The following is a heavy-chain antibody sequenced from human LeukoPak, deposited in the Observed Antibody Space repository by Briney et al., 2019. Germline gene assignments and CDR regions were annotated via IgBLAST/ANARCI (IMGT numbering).Heavy chain of an antibody. V-gene: IGHV1-69*06. Sequence: ASVKVSCKASGGTFSSYAISWVRQAPGQGLEWMGGIIHIFGTANYAQKFQGRVTITADKSTSTAYMELSSLRSEDTAVYYCARILWFGESPTGNYYYYMDVWGKGTTVTISS. CDR3: ARILWFGESPTGNYYYYMDV. CDR2: IIHIFGTA. CDR1: GGTFSSYA. D-gene: IGHD3-10*01. J-gene: IGHJ6*03.